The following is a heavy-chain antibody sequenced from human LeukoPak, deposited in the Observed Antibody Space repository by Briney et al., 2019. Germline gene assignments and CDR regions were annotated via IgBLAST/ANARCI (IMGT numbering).Heavy chain of an antibody. CDR1: GGSFSGYY. CDR2: INHSGST. J-gene: IGHJ4*02. V-gene: IGHV4-34*01. D-gene: IGHD2-15*01. Sequence: SETLSLTCAVYGGSFSGYYWSWIRQPPGKGLEWIGEINHSGSTNYNPSLKSRVTISVDTSKNQFSLKLSSVTAADTAVYYCARENQDHGGLDYWGQGTLVTVSS. CDR3: ARENQDHGGLDY.